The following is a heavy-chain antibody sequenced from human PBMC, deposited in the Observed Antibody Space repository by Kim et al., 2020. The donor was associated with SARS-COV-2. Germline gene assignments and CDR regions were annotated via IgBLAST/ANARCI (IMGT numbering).Heavy chain of an antibody. J-gene: IGHJ5*02. V-gene: IGHV1-3*01. Sequence: ASVKVSCKASGYTFTSYAMHWVRQAPGQRLEWMGWINAGNGNTKYSQKFQGRVTITRDTSASTAYMELSSLRSEDTAVYYCARDKVRELLTNWFDPWGQGTLVTVSS. D-gene: IGHD3-10*01. CDR2: INAGNGNT. CDR3: ARDKVRELLTNWFDP. CDR1: GYTFTSYA.